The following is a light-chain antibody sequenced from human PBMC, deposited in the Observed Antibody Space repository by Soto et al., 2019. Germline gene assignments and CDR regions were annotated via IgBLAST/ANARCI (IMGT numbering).Light chain of an antibody. V-gene: IGKV4-1*01. CDR2: WAS. CDR3: QQYYSTPLT. CDR1: QSLLYSSNDKNY. J-gene: IGKJ4*01. Sequence: DIVMTQSPDSLAVSLGERATINCKSSQSLLYSSNDKNYLALYQQKPGQPPKLLIYWASTRETGVPDRFSGSGSGTDFTLTISSLQAEDLAVYYCQQYYSTPLTFGGGTKVDIK.